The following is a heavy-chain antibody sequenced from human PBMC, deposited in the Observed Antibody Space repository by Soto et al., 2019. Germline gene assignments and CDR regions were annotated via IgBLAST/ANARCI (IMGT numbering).Heavy chain of an antibody. CDR3: ARDRVTMVRGRERWFDP. D-gene: IGHD3-10*01. J-gene: IGHJ5*02. CDR1: GGSVSSGSYY. Sequence: PSETLSLTCTVSGGSVSSGSYYWSWIRQPPGKGLEYIGYIYYSGSTNYNPSLKSRVTISRDTSKNQFSLKLSSVTAADTAVYYCARDRVTMVRGRERWFDPWGQGTLVTVSS. V-gene: IGHV4-61*01. CDR2: IYYSGST.